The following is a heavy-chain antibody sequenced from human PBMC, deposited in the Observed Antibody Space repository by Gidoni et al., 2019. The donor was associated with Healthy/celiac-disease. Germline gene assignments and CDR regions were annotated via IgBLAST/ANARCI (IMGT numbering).Heavy chain of an antibody. Sequence: EVKLVESGGGLVKPGGSLRLSCAASGFTFSNAWMNWVRQAPGKGLGWVGRIKSKTDGGTTDYAAPVKGRFTISRDDSKNTLYLQMNSLKTEDTAVYYCTTDLGSGSFYFDYWGQGTLVTVSS. CDR3: TTDLGSGSFYFDY. D-gene: IGHD3-10*01. V-gene: IGHV3-15*07. CDR1: GFTFSNAW. CDR2: IKSKTDGGTT. J-gene: IGHJ4*02.